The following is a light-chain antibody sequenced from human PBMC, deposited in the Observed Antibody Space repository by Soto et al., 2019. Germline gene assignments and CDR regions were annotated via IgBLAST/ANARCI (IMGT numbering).Light chain of an antibody. J-gene: IGLJ1*01. V-gene: IGLV2-14*01. CDR2: DVS. CDR3: SSYTSSSTLYV. Sequence: QLVLTQPASVSGSPGQSINISGTGTSSDIGGYNYVSWYQQHPGKAPKLMIYDVSNRPSGVSNRFSGSKSGNTASLTISGLQAEDEADYYCSSYTSSSTLYVFGTGTKLTVL. CDR1: SSDIGGYNY.